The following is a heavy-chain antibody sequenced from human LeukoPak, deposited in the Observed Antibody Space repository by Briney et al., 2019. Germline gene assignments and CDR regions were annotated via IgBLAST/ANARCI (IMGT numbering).Heavy chain of an antibody. V-gene: IGHV4-31*03. D-gene: IGHD3-22*01. CDR1: GGSISSGGYY. Sequence: PSETLSLTCTVSGGSISSGGYYWSWIRQHPGKGLEWIGYIYYSGSTYYNPSLKSRVTISVDTSKNQFSLKLSSVTAADTAVYYCARDNDSSGDGLDPWGQGTLVTVSS. J-gene: IGHJ5*02. CDR2: IYYSGST. CDR3: ARDNDSSGDGLDP.